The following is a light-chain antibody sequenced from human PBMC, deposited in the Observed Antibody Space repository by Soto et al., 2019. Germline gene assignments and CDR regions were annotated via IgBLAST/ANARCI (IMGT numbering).Light chain of an antibody. CDR1: QSVSDN. CDR3: QQYGSSPEIT. Sequence: DIVLAQSPATLSLSPGERATLSCRGSQSVSDNLAWYQQKPGQAPRLLIYEASRRATGIPAKFSGSGSGTDFTLTISRLEPEDFAVYYCQQYGSSPEITFGQGTRLEIK. CDR2: EAS. J-gene: IGKJ5*01. V-gene: IGKV3-20*01.